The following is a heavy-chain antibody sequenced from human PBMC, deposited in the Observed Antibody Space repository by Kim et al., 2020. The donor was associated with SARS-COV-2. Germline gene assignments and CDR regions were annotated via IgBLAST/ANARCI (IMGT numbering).Heavy chain of an antibody. CDR3: SRATSPNTRLRFD. D-gene: IGHD2-8*01. V-gene: IGHV3-20*04. Sequence: GGSLRLSCAASGFTLGDFAMHWVRQAPGKGLEWVAGISSNDASTHYADSVKGRFTISRDNTENSLFLQLTSLKADTKAGSFCSRATSPNTRLRFD. CDR2: ISSNDAST. J-gene: IGHJ5*01. CDR1: GFTLGDFA.